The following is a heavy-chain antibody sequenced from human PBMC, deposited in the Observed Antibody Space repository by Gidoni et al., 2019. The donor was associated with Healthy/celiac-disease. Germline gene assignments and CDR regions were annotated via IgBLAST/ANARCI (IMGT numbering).Heavy chain of an antibody. CDR3: ARAPRSLVVYAMGDWFDP. Sequence: QVQLVQSGAEVKKPGASVKVPCKASGYTFTGYYMHWVRQAPGQGLEWMGWINPNSGGTNYAQKFQGRVTMTRDTSISTAYMELSRLRSDDTAVYYCARAPRSLVVYAMGDWFDPWGQGTLVTVSS. CDR2: INPNSGGT. D-gene: IGHD2-8*02. V-gene: IGHV1-2*02. CDR1: GYTFTGYY. J-gene: IGHJ5*02.